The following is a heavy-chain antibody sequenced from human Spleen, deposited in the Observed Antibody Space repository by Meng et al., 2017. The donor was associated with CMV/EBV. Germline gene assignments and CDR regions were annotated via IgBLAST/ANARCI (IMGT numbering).Heavy chain of an antibody. CDR2: INPKSGGT. V-gene: IGHV1-2*02. CDR1: GYIFSGSY. J-gene: IGHJ4*02. CDR3: ARALGSFDFWSGFSF. Sequence: ASVKVSCKASGYIFSGSYIHWVRQDPRHGLEWMGWINPKSGGTNYALRFQGRVTMTRDTSTSTTYIELSRLRSDDTAVYYCARALGSFDFWSGFSFGGQGTLVTVSS. D-gene: IGHD3-3*01.